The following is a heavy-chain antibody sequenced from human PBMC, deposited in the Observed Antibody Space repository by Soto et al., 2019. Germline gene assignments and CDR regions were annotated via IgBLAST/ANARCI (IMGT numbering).Heavy chain of an antibody. CDR3: AREGVLLWFGEPLRGMDV. V-gene: IGHV4-34*01. J-gene: IGHJ6*02. CDR2: INHSGST. Sequence: PSETLSLTCAFYCGSFSGYYWSWIRQPPGKGLEWIGEINHSGSTNYNPSLKSRVTISVDTSKNQFSLKLSSVTAADTAVYYCAREGVLLWFGEPLRGMDVWGQGTKVTVSS. CDR1: CGSFSGYY. D-gene: IGHD3-10*01.